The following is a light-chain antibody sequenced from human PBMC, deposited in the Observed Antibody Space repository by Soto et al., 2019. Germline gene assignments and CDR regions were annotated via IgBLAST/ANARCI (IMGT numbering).Light chain of an antibody. V-gene: IGKV4-1*01. CDR3: QQYCVTPWT. CDR2: WAS. CDR1: QTVFHSSYNKDF. Sequence: DIVMTQSPDSLSVSLGERATINCKSSQTVFHSSYNKDFLAWYQQKPGQPPKLLIYWASTRESGVPDRFSGSGSVTDFALTISSLQAEDVAVYYCQQYCVTPWTFGQGTKVEIK. J-gene: IGKJ1*01.